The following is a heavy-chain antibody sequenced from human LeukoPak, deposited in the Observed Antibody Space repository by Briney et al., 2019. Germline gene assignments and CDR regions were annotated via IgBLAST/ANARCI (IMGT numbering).Heavy chain of an antibody. Sequence: GGSLRLSCAASGFTFSSYGMHWVRQAPGKGLEWVAFIRYDGSNKYYADSVKGRFTISRDNSKNTLYLQMNSLRAEDTAVYYCAKEPPIVVVPAAKGYWGQGTLVTVSS. D-gene: IGHD2-2*01. J-gene: IGHJ4*02. V-gene: IGHV3-30*02. CDR1: GFTFSSYG. CDR3: AKEPPIVVVPAAKGY. CDR2: IRYDGSNK.